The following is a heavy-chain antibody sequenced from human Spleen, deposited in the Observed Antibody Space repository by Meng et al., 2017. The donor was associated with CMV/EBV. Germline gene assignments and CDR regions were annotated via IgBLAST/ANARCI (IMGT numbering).Heavy chain of an antibody. D-gene: IGHD1-26*01. CDR1: GFTFSSYW. V-gene: IGHV3-43D*03. Sequence: GESLKISCAASGFTFSSYWMHWVRQAPGKGLEWVSLISSNGFNTYYADSVKGRFTVSRDNSMNSLFLQMDRLRVDDTAFYYCTKDKMTGGVGGGYQDYWGQGTLVTVSS. J-gene: IGHJ4*02. CDR2: ISSNGFNT. CDR3: TKDKMTGGVGGGYQDY.